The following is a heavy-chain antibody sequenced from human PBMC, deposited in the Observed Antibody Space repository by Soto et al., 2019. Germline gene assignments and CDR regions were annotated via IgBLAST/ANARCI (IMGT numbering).Heavy chain of an antibody. CDR3: AKAYDSSSSGNWFDP. CDR2: ISGSGGST. V-gene: IGHV3-23*01. CDR1: GFTLSSYA. J-gene: IGHJ5*02. Sequence: GGSLRLSCAASGFTLSSYAMSWVRQAPGKGLEWVSAISGSGGSTYYADSVKGRFTISRDNSKNTLYLQMNSLRAEDTAVYYCAKAYDSSSSGNWFDPWGQGTLVTVSS. D-gene: IGHD6-6*01.